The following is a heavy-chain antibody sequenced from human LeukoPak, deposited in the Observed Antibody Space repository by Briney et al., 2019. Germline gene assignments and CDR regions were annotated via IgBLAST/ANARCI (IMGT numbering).Heavy chain of an antibody. CDR3: AREGNGYYYGSGSSYYYYYMDV. V-gene: IGHV1-8*03. CDR1: GYTFTSYD. J-gene: IGHJ6*03. D-gene: IGHD3-10*01. CDR2: MNPNSGNT. Sequence: GASVKVSCKASGYTFTSYDINWVRQATGQGLEWMGWMNPNSGNTGYAQKFQGRVTITRNTSISTAYMELRSLRSDDTAVYYCAREGNGYYYGSGSSYYYYYMDVWGKGTTVTVSS.